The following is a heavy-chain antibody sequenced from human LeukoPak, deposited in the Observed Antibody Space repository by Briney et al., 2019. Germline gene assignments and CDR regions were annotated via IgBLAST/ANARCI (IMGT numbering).Heavy chain of an antibody. CDR1: RFTFSSYS. CDR3: ASVDGSGSYYPLPYWFDP. CDR2: ISSSSRYI. V-gene: IGHV3-21*01. Sequence: GGSLRLSCAASRFTFSSYSMNWVRQAPGKGLEWVSSISSSSRYIYYADSVKGRFTISRDNAKNSLYLQMNSLRAEDTAVYYCASVDGSGSYYPLPYWFDPWGQGTLVTVSS. D-gene: IGHD3-10*01. J-gene: IGHJ5*02.